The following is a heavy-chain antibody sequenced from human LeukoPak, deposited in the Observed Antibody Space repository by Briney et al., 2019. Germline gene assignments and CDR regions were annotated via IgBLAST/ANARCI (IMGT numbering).Heavy chain of an antibody. J-gene: IGHJ3*02. V-gene: IGHV3-23*01. CDR2: ISGSGLRT. CDR3: AKDHVTMIVVVAFDI. CDR1: GFTFSSYA. D-gene: IGHD3-22*01. Sequence: GGSLRLSCAAYGFTFSSYAMSWVRQAPGKGLEWVSAISGSGLRTYYADSVKGRFTISRDISKYTLYLQMDSLRAEDTAVYYCAKDHVTMIVVVAFDIWGQGTMVTVSS.